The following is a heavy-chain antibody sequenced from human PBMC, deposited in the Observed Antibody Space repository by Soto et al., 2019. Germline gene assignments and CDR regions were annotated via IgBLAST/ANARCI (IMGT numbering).Heavy chain of an antibody. Sequence: QVQLQESGPGLVKPSQTLSLTCTVSGGSISSGTYHWSWIRHHPGKGLEWIGYIYYSGSTYYNPSLKSRVTISVYSSKTQFSLRLSSVTAADPAVYYWAREINYYDTRGDSYFDYWGQGTLVTVSS. D-gene: IGHD3-22*01. J-gene: IGHJ4*02. V-gene: IGHV4-31*03. CDR3: AREINYYDTRGDSYFDY. CDR2: IYYSGST. CDR1: GGSISSGTYH.